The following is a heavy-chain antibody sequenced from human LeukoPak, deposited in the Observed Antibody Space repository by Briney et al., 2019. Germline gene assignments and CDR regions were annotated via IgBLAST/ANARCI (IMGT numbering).Heavy chain of an antibody. Sequence: SETLSLTCTVSGGSISSYYWSWIRQPPGKGLEWIGYIYYSGSTNYNPSLKSRVTISVDTSKNQFSLKLSSVTAADTAVYYCARGARITIFGVVPKKIFDYWGQGTLVTVSS. J-gene: IGHJ4*02. CDR1: GGSISSYY. CDR3: ARGARITIFGVVPKKIFDY. CDR2: IYYSGST. D-gene: IGHD3-3*01. V-gene: IGHV4-59*12.